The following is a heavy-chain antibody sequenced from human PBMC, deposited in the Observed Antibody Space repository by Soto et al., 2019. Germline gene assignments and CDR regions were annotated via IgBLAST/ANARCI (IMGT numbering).Heavy chain of an antibody. V-gene: IGHV1-69*12. J-gene: IGHJ3*02. CDR2: IIPIFGTA. Sequence: QVQLVQSGAEVKKPGSSVMVSCQASGGTLSSYAISWVRQAPGQGLEWMGGIIPIFGTANYALKFQGRVTITADESTSTADMELSSLRSEDTAIYYCARDSTVATHAFDIWGQGTMVTVSS. D-gene: IGHD4-4*01. CDR3: ARDSTVATHAFDI. CDR1: GGTLSSYA.